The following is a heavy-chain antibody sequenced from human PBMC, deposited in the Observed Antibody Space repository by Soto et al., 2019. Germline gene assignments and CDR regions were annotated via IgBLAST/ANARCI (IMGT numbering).Heavy chain of an antibody. CDR3: ARARFDSAGSSLGRRLDV. V-gene: IGHV4-61*01. J-gene: IGHJ6*02. Sequence: QVQLQESGPGLVKPSGTLSLICIVSGDSVTFGHHYWSWIRQPPGKGLEWIGHIFFTGATNYSPSRLSRVTMSVESSKSQFSLNLTSVTAAESSIYYCARARFDSAGSSLGRRLDVWGQGTTVTVSS. CDR1: GDSVTFGHHY. D-gene: IGHD3-10*01. CDR2: IFFTGAT.